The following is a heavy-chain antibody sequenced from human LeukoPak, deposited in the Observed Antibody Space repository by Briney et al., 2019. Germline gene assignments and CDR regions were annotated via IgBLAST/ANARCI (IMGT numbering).Heavy chain of an antibody. Sequence: GSSVTVSCKASGCSFTSYYMHWVRQAPGHGLEGMGIINPSGGSTSYAQKFQGRVTMTRDTSTSTVYMELSSLRSEDTAVYYCARGCSSTSCYALDAFDIWGQGTMVTVSS. CDR3: ARGCSSTSCYALDAFDI. CDR1: GCSFTSYY. D-gene: IGHD2-2*01. J-gene: IGHJ3*02. V-gene: IGHV1-46*01. CDR2: INPSGGST.